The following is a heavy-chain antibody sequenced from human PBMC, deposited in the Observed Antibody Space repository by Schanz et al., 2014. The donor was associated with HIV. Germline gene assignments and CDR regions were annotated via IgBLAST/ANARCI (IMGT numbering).Heavy chain of an antibody. J-gene: IGHJ6*02. V-gene: IGHV3-23*04. CDR3: ARDKGDNWAGFYYYYGMDV. D-gene: IGHD1-20*01. CDR1: GFTFSSYA. Sequence: EVQLVESGGGVVQPGRSLRLSCAASGFTFSSYAMSWVRQAPGKGLEWVSAISGSGGSTYYADSVKGRFTISRDNARNTLYLQMNSLRAEDTAVYYCARDKGDNWAGFYYYYGMDVWGQGTTVTVSS. CDR2: ISGSGGST.